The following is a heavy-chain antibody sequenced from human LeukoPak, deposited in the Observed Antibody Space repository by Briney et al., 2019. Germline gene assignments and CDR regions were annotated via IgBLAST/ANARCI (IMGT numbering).Heavy chain of an antibody. V-gene: IGHV3-74*01. D-gene: IGHD1/OR15-1a*01. CDR1: GFTFSNYW. J-gene: IGHJ4*02. CDR3: AKDLTWNTADY. CDR2: INTDGTTI. Sequence: PGGSLRLSCVGSGFTFSNYWMHWVRQAPGKGPVWVSRINTDGTTIDYADSVRGRFTISRDNAKNTVYLQMNGLRADDTALYYCAKDLTWNTADYWGQGTLVTISS.